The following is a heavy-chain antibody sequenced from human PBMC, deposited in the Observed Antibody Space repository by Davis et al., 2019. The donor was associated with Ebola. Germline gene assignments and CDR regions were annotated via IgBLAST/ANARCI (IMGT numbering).Heavy chain of an antibody. Sequence: GSLRLSCAVSGGSISSSNWWSWVRQPPGKGLEWIGEIYHSGSTNYNPSLKSRVTISVDTSKNQFSLKLSSVTAADTAVYYCARGVGATTGWFDPWGQGTLVTVSS. CDR1: GGSISSSNW. V-gene: IGHV4-4*02. CDR2: IYHSGST. D-gene: IGHD1-26*01. CDR3: ARGVGATTGWFDP. J-gene: IGHJ5*02.